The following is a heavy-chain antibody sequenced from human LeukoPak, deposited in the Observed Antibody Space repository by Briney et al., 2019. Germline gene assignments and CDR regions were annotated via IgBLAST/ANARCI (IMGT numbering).Heavy chain of an antibody. V-gene: IGHV3-23*01. CDR1: GFTFSSYW. CDR3: AKEGWELATLDY. Sequence: GGSLRLSCAASGFTFSSYWMHWVRQAPGKGLEWVSAISASGGSTYYADSVKGRFTISRDNSKNTLYLQMNSLRAEDTAMYYCAKEGWELATLDYWGQGTLVTVSS. J-gene: IGHJ4*02. CDR2: ISASGGST. D-gene: IGHD1-26*01.